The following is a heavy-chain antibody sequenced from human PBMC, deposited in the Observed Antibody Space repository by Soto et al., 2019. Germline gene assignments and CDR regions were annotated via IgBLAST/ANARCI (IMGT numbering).Heavy chain of an antibody. CDR3: ARGRWEWLLYTTDY. D-gene: IGHD3-3*01. Sequence: QVQLVQSGAEVKKPGSSVKVSCKASGGTFSSYAISWVRQAPGQGLEWMGGINPNSGGTNYAQKFQGRVTMTRDTSISTAYMELSRLRSDDTAVYYCARGRWEWLLYTTDYWGQGTLVTVSS. CDR1: GGTFSSYA. J-gene: IGHJ4*02. V-gene: IGHV1-2*02. CDR2: INPNSGGT.